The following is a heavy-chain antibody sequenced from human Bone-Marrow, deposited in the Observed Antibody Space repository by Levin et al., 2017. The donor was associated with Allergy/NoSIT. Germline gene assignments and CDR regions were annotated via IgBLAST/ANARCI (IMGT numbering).Heavy chain of an antibody. Sequence: GESLKISCKASGYTFTSYDINWVRQATGQGLEWMGWMNPNSGNTGYAQKFQGRVTMTRNTSISTAYMELSSLRSEDTAVYYCARGIGDNWFDPWGQGTLVTVSS. CDR2: MNPNSGNT. CDR3: ARGIGDNWFDP. V-gene: IGHV1-8*01. J-gene: IGHJ5*02. CDR1: GYTFTSYD.